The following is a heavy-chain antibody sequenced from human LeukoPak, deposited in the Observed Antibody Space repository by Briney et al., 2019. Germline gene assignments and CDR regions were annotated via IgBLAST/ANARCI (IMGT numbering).Heavy chain of an antibody. CDR3: AKEGYSSSFGY. V-gene: IGHV3-7*01. CDR1: GFTFSRFW. D-gene: IGHD6-13*01. CDR2: IDQSGGRN. J-gene: IGHJ4*02. Sequence: GGSLRLSCAASGFTFSRFWMNWVRQAPGRGLEWVANIDQSGGRNNYVDSVKGRFTISRDNAKNSLFLEMSSLRAEDTAVYYCAKEGYSSSFGYWGQGTLVTVSS.